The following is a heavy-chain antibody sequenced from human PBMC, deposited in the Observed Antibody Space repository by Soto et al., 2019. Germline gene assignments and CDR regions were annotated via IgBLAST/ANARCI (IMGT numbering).Heavy chain of an antibody. D-gene: IGHD3-10*01. Sequence: SETLSLTCTVSRGSISSYYWSWIRQPPGKGLEWIGYIYYSGSTNYNPSLKSRVTMSVDTSKNQFSLKLSSVTAADTAVYYCARDRFGNWFDPWGQGTLVTVSS. CDR2: IYYSGST. V-gene: IGHV4-59*01. CDR3: ARDRFGNWFDP. CDR1: RGSISSYY. J-gene: IGHJ5*02.